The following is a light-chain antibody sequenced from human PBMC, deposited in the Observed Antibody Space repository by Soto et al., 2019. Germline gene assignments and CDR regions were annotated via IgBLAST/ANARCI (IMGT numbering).Light chain of an antibody. CDR2: DAS. J-gene: IGKJ3*01. CDR3: QQRSNGPPGIT. V-gene: IGKV3-11*01. Sequence: EIVLTQSPATLSLSPGESATLSCRASQSVSSYLAWYQQKPGQAPRLLIYDASNRATGIPARFSGSGSGTDFTLTISSLEPEDFAVYYCQQRSNGPPGITFGPGTKVDIK. CDR1: QSVSSY.